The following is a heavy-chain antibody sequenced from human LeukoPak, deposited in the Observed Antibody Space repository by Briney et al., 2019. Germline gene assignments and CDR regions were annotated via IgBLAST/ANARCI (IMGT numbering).Heavy chain of an antibody. Sequence: GGSLRLSCAASGFTFSSYAMSWVRQAPGKGLEWVSAISGSGGSTYYADSVKGRFTISRDNSKNTPYLQMNSLRAEDTAVYYCAKGGYSGSYIGYWGQGTLVTVSS. CDR1: GFTFSSYA. CDR2: ISGSGGST. J-gene: IGHJ4*02. CDR3: AKGGYSGSYIGY. V-gene: IGHV3-23*01. D-gene: IGHD1-26*01.